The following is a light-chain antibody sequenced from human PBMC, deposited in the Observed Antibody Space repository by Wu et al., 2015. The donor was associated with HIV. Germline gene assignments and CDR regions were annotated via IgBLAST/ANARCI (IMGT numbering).Light chain of an antibody. CDR1: HDISSY. V-gene: IGKV1-9*01. CDR3: QQLNGYPYT. CDR2: AAS. J-gene: IGKJ2*01. Sequence: IQLTQSPSSLSASVGDRVTITCRASHDISSYLVWYQQKPGKAPKLLIYAASTLQSGVPSKFSGSGSGTDFTLTISSLQPEDFATYYCQQLNGYPYTFGQGTKLGDQT.